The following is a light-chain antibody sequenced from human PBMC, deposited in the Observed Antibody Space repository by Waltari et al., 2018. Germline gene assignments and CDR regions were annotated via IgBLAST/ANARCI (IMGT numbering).Light chain of an antibody. CDR1: NIGSKS. CDR2: DDT. J-gene: IGLJ3*02. CDR3: QVWDRSSDQPV. V-gene: IGLV3-21*02. Sequence: SYVLTQPPSVSVAPGPTARITCGGNNIGSKSVHWYQQKPGQAPVLVVYDDTDRPSGIPERFSGSNSGNTATLTISRVEAGDEADYSCQVWDRSSDQPVFGGGTRLAVL.